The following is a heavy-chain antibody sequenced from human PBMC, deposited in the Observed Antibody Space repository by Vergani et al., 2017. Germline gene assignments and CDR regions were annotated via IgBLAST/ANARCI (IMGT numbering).Heavy chain of an antibody. CDR2: IIPILGIA. CDR1: GGTFSSYA. D-gene: IGHD3-22*01. CDR3: ARGDSSVYYYWYFDL. J-gene: IGHJ2*01. V-gene: IGHV1-69*04. Sequence: QVQLVQSGAEVKKPGASVKVSCKASGGTFSSYAISWVRQAPGQGLEWMGRIIPILGIANYAKKFQGRVRITADKSTRTAYMELSSLRSEDTAVYYCARGDSSVYYYWYFDLWGRGTLVTVSS.